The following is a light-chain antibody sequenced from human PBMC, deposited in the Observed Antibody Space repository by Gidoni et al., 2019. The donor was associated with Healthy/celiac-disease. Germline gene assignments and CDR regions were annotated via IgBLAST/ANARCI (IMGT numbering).Light chain of an antibody. Sequence: QSALTQPASVSGSPGQSLPISCTGTRSDVGVFNNYVSWYQQHPGKAPKLMIYDVSNRPSGVSNRFSGSKSGNTASLTISGLQAEDEADYYCSSYTSSSSYVVFGGGTKLTVL. CDR3: SSYTSSSSYVV. J-gene: IGLJ2*01. CDR1: RSDVGVFNNY. CDR2: DVS. V-gene: IGLV2-14*03.